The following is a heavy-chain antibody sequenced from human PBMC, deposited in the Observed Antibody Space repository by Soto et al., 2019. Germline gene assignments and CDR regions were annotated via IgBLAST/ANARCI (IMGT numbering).Heavy chain of an antibody. Sequence: SVKVSCKAAGGTFSSYAISWVRQAPGQGLEWMGGIIPTFGTANYAQKFQGRVTITADESTSTAYMELSSLRSEDTAVYYCARAGEYSSSSDYYYGMDVWGQGTTVTVSS. V-gene: IGHV1-69*13. J-gene: IGHJ6*02. CDR1: GGTFSSYA. CDR3: ARAGEYSSSSDYYYGMDV. D-gene: IGHD6-6*01. CDR2: IIPTFGTA.